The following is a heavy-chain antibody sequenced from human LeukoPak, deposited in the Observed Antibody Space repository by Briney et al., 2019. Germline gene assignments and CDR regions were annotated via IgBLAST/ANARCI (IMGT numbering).Heavy chain of an antibody. J-gene: IGHJ4*02. V-gene: IGHV3-7*04. CDR3: ARYPSGYDRGFDY. CDR1: GFIFSSYG. D-gene: IGHD5-12*01. Sequence: GGSLRLSCAASGFIFSSYGMNWVRQAPGKGLEWVANINQDGSEKNYVDSVKGRFTISRDNAKNSLYLQMKSLRAEDTAVYYCARYPSGYDRGFDYWGQGTLVTVSS. CDR2: INQDGSEK.